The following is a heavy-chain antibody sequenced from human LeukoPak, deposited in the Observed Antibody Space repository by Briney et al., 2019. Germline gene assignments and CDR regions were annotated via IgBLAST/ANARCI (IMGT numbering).Heavy chain of an antibody. Sequence: GGTLRLSCAASGFTVSSYWMRWVRQAPGKGLEWVANIKQDGSEKYYVDSVKGRFTISRDNAKNSLYLQMNSLRAEDTAVYYCARDRRRHDYWGQGTLVTVSS. J-gene: IGHJ4*02. CDR2: IKQDGSEK. V-gene: IGHV3-7*01. CDR3: ARDRRRHDY. CDR1: GFTVSSYW.